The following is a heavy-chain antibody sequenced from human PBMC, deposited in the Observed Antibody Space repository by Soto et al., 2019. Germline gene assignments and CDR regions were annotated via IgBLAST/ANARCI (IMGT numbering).Heavy chain of an antibody. V-gene: IGHV3-23*01. CDR2: ISGSGVST. CDR1: GITFSSYA. CDR3: AKGRLITTDREY. D-gene: IGHD3-22*01. Sequence: GGSLRLSCAASGITFSSYAMSWVRQAPGKGLEWVSGISGSGVSTYYADSVKGRFTISRDNSKNTLYLQMNSLRAEDTAAYYCAKGRLITTDREYWGQGTLVTVSS. J-gene: IGHJ4*02.